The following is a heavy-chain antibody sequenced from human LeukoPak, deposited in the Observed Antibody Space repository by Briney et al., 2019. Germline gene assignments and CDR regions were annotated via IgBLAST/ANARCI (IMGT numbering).Heavy chain of an antibody. D-gene: IGHD3-10*01. CDR3: ARDAYYYGSGTPTGTNYFDY. CDR1: GGSVSSGSYY. V-gene: IGHV4-61*01. Sequence: SETLSLTCTVSGGSVSSGSYYWSWIRQPPGKGLEWIGYIYYSGSTNYNPSLESRVTISVDTSKNQFSLKLSSVTAADTAVYYCARDAYYYGSGTPTGTNYFDYWGQGTLVTVSS. CDR2: IYYSGST. J-gene: IGHJ4*02.